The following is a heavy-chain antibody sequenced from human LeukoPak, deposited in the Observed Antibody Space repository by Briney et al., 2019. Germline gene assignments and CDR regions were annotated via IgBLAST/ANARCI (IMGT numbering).Heavy chain of an antibody. D-gene: IGHD3-10*01. CDR3: AKVYYYGSGSYYAYFDY. V-gene: IGHV3-23*01. J-gene: IGHJ4*02. Sequence: PGGSLRLSCAASGFTFSSYGMSWVRQAPGKGLECVSAISGRGGSTYYADSVRGRFTISRDNSKNTLYLQMNSLRAEDTAVYYCAKVYYYGSGSYYAYFDYWGQGTLVTVSS. CDR2: ISGRGGST. CDR1: GFTFSSYG.